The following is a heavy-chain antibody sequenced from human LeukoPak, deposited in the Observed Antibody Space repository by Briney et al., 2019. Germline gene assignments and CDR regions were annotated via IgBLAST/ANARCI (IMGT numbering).Heavy chain of an antibody. D-gene: IGHD3-22*01. CDR1: GYTFTGYY. CDR2: INPNSGGT. V-gene: IGHV1-2*02. J-gene: IGHJ2*01. Sequence: ASVKVSCKASGYTFTGYYMHWVQQAPGQGLEWMGWINPNSGGTNYAQNFQGRVTMTRDTSINTAYMELSRLRSDDTAVYYCAINPDSSGGGSDWYFDLWGRGTLVTVSS. CDR3: AINPDSSGGGSDWYFDL.